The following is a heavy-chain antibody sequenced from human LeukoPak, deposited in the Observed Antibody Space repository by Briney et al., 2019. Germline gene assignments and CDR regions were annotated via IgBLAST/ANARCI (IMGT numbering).Heavy chain of an antibody. CDR3: AELGITMIGGV. CDR1: GFTPSSYE. CDR2: ISSSGSTI. Sequence: PGGTLRLSCAASGFTPSSYEMNSVRQAPGTGLEWGSYISSSGSTIYYARTVKGRFTISRDNAKNSLYLQMNSLRAEDTAVYYCAELGITMIGGVWGKGTTVTISS. J-gene: IGHJ6*04. D-gene: IGHD3-10*02. V-gene: IGHV3-48*03.